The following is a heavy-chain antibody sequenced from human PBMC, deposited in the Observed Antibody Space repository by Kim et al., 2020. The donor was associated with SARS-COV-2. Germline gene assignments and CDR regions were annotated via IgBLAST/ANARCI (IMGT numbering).Heavy chain of an antibody. V-gene: IGHV3-15*01. D-gene: IGHD3-9*01. J-gene: IGHJ4*02. CDR3: TTDHYYEILTGYRYYFDY. Sequence: KGRYTISRDDSKNTLYLQMNSLKTEDTAVYYCTTDHYYEILTGYRYYFDYWGQGTLVTVSS.